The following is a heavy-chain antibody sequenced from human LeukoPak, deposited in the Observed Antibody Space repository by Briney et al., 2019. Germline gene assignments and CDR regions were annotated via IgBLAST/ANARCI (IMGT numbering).Heavy chain of an antibody. CDR1: GFTFDDYA. CDR3: AKDINPGRAIYGMDV. D-gene: IGHD1-14*01. J-gene: IGHJ6*02. Sequence: PGGSLGLSCAASGFTFDDYAMHWVRQAPGKGLEWVSGISWNSGSIGYADSVKGRFTISRDNAKNSLYLQMNSLRAEGTALYYCAKDINPGRAIYGMDVWGQGTTVTVSS. CDR2: ISWNSGSI. V-gene: IGHV3-9*01.